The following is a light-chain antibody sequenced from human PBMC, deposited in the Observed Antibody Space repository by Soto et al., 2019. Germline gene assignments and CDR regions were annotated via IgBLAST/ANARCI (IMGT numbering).Light chain of an antibody. Sequence: QSALTQPPSASGSPGQSVTISCTGTNSDVGGYSYVSWYQQHPGKAPKLMISEVTKRPSGVPDRFSGSKSGNTASLTVSGLQAEDEADYYCSSYSGSNNWVFGGGTKLTV. CDR2: EVT. J-gene: IGLJ3*02. CDR1: NSDVGGYSY. CDR3: SSYSGSNNWV. V-gene: IGLV2-8*01.